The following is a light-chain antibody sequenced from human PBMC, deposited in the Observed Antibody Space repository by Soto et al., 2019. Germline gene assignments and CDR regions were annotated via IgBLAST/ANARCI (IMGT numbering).Light chain of an antibody. CDR2: DAS. V-gene: IGKV1-33*01. CDR3: QQYDNLPLT. J-gene: IGKJ4*01. CDR1: QDITNY. Sequence: DLQMTQAPPSLSASVGDRVTITCQASQDITNYLNWYQQKPGKAPKLLIYDASNLETGVPSRFSGSGSGTDFTFTINSLQPEDTATYYCQQYDNLPLTFGGGTKVEIK.